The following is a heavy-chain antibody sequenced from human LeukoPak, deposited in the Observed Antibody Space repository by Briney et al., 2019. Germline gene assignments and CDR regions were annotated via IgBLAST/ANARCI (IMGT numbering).Heavy chain of an antibody. Sequence: SETLSLTCAVYGGSFSGYYWSWIRQPPGKGLEWIGEINHSGSTNYNPSLKSRVTISVDTSKNQFSLKLSSVTAADTAVYYCARHIYCSSTSCSAEMDVWGKGTTVTVSS. CDR3: ARHIYCSSTSCSAEMDV. V-gene: IGHV4-34*01. CDR2: INHSGST. CDR1: GGSFSGYY. J-gene: IGHJ6*04. D-gene: IGHD2-2*01.